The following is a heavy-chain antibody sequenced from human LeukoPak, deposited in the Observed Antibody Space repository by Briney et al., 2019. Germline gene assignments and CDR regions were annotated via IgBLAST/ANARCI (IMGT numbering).Heavy chain of an antibody. Sequence: SETLSLTCTVSGGSISSYYWSWIWQPPGKGLEWIGYIYHSGSTYYNPSLKSRVTISVDRSKNQFSLKLSSVTAADTAVYYCARGGSDYGDLDYWGQGTLVTVSS. CDR2: IYHSGST. CDR1: GGSISSYY. V-gene: IGHV4-59*12. J-gene: IGHJ4*02. D-gene: IGHD4-17*01. CDR3: ARGGSDYGDLDY.